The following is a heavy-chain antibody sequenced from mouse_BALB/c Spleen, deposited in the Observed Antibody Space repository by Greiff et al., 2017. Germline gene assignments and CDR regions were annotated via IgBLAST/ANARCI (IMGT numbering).Heavy chain of an antibody. CDR2: IWAGGST. V-gene: IGHV2-9*02. J-gene: IGHJ3*01. CDR1: GFSLTSYG. Sequence: VKLVESGPGLVAPSQSLSITCTVSGFSLTSYGVHWVRQPPGKGLEWLGVIWAGGSTNYNSALMSRLSISKDNSKSQVFLKMNSLQTDDTAMYYCASLTPFAYWGQGTLVTVSA. CDR3: ASLTPFAY. D-gene: IGHD4-1*01.